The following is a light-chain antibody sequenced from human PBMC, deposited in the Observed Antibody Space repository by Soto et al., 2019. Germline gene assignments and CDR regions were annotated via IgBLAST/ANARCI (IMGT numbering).Light chain of an antibody. CDR3: KSYAGSNTYV. J-gene: IGLJ1*01. CDR1: KNDIGLYDF. V-gene: IGLV2-8*01. Sequence: QAVLTQAYSASGSPGQSGTIYCTGTKNDIGLYDFVSWYQHHPGKAPRLTIYEVVQRPSGVPDRFSGSKSGNTASLTVSGLQAADEADYFCKSYAGSNTYVFGSGTKVTVL. CDR2: EVV.